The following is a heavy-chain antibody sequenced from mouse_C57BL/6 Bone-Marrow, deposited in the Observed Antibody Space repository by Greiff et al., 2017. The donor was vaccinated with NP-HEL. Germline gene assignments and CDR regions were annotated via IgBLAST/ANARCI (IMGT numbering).Heavy chain of an antibody. CDR1: GFTFNTYA. J-gene: IGHJ2*01. CDR2: IRSKSSNYAT. Sequence: EVKLVESGGGLVQPKGSLKLSCAASGFTFNTYAMHWVRQAPGKGLEWVARIRSKSSNYATYYADSVKDRFTISRDDSQSMLYLQMNNLKTEDTAMYYCVRGGGAGKNLYYFDYWGQGTTLTVSS. V-gene: IGHV10-3*01. CDR3: VRGGGAGKNLYYFDY.